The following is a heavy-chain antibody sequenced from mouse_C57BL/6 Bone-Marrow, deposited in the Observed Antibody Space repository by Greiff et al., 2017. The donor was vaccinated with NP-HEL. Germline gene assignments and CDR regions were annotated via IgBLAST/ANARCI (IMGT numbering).Heavy chain of an antibody. D-gene: IGHD2-12*01. Sequence: QVQLQQPGAELVKPGASVKLSCKASGYTFTSYWMQWVKQRPGQGLEWIGEIDPSDSYTNYNQKFKGKATLTVDTSSSTAYMQLSSLTSEDSAVYYGASEGESYSYDAGWCAYWGQGTLVTVSA. CDR1: GYTFTSYW. V-gene: IGHV1-50*01. CDR3: ASEGESYSYDAGWCAY. CDR2: IDPSDSYT. J-gene: IGHJ3*01.